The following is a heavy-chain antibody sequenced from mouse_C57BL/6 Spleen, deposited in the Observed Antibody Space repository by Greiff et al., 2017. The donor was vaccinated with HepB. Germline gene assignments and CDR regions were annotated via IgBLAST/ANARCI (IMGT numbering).Heavy chain of an antibody. D-gene: IGHD2-4*01. Sequence: QVQLKQSGAELVKPGASVKISCKASGYAFSSYWMNWVKQRPGKCLEWIGQIYPGDGDTNYNGKFKGKATLTADKSSSTAYMQLSSLTSEDSAVYFCARGAVYYDYDGRSWFAYWGQGTLVTVSA. CDR2: IYPGDGDT. V-gene: IGHV1-80*01. CDR3: ARGAVYYDYDGRSWFAY. CDR1: GYAFSSYW. J-gene: IGHJ3*01.